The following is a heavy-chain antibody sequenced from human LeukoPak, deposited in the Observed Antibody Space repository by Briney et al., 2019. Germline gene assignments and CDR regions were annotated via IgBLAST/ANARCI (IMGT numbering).Heavy chain of an antibody. Sequence: PSETLSLTCTVSGGSISSYYWSWIRQPPGKGLEWIGYIYYSGSTNYNPSLKSRVTISVDTSKNQFSLKLSSVTAADTAVYYCARVGYGPYFDYWGQGTLVTVCS. D-gene: IGHD4-17*01. J-gene: IGHJ4*02. V-gene: IGHV4-59*01. CDR3: ARVGYGPYFDY. CDR2: IYYSGST. CDR1: GGSISSYY.